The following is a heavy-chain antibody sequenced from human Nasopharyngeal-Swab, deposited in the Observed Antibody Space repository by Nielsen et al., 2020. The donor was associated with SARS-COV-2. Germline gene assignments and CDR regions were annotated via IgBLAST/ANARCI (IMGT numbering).Heavy chain of an antibody. D-gene: IGHD3-22*01. CDR3: ARDSYYYDSSGMGPCAFDI. Sequence: GGSLRLSCAASGFTFSSYSMNWVRQAPGKGLEWVSSISSSSSYIYYADSVKGRFTISRDNAKNSLYLQMNSPRAEDTAVYYCARDSYYYDSSGMGPCAFDIWGQGTMVTVSS. J-gene: IGHJ3*02. CDR1: GFTFSSYS. CDR2: ISSSSSYI. V-gene: IGHV3-21*01.